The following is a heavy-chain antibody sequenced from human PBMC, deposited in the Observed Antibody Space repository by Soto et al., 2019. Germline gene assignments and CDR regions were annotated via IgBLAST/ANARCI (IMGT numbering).Heavy chain of an antibody. CDR1: AGTFSSYA. Sequence: AASVKVSCKASAGTFSSYAICWVRQAPGQGIEWMGGIIPIFGTANYAQKFQGRVTITADESTSTAYMELSSLRSEDTAVYYCERDPGRTLYLGIVLVPAAIGPPYYYYYYGMDVWG. J-gene: IGHJ6*02. V-gene: IGHV1-69*13. CDR2: IIPIFGTA. D-gene: IGHD2-2*03. CDR3: ERDPGRTLYLGIVLVPAAIGPPYYYYYYGMDV.